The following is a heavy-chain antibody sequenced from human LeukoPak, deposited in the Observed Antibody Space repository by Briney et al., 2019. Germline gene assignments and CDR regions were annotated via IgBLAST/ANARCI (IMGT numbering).Heavy chain of an antibody. Sequence: GGSLRLSCATSGFTFSSYAMSWVRQAPGKGLEWVAGIHADSGRTYHADSVKGRFTISRDNSKNALYLQMNSLRAEDTAVYYCAREGQWLGYYYYYYYGMDVWGQGTTVTVSS. CDR1: GFTFSSYA. CDR2: IHADSGRT. CDR3: AREGQWLGYYYYYYYGMDV. D-gene: IGHD6-19*01. V-gene: IGHV3-23*01. J-gene: IGHJ6*02.